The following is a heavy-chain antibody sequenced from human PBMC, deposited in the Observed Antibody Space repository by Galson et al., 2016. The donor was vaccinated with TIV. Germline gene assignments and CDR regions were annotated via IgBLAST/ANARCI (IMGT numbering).Heavy chain of an antibody. CDR3: TTRIAISGVIIRDY. CDR2: ISHDGGTR. J-gene: IGHJ4*02. D-gene: IGHD3-3*01. V-gene: IGHV3-15*07. CDR1: GFIFDYYS. Sequence: SLRLSCAASGFIFDYYSMHWVRQAPGKGLEWVAVISHDGGTRDYSAPVKGRFTISKDDSKNTWYLQLNSLKTDDTAVYYCTTRIAISGVIIRDYWGQGTLVTVSS.